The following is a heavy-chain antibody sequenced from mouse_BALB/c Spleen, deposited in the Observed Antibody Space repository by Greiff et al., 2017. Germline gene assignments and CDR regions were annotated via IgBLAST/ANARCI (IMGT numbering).Heavy chain of an antibody. J-gene: IGHJ1*01. D-gene: IGHD2-2*01. V-gene: IGHV5-6-5*01. CDR3: AREGDGYGYWYFDV. CDR2: ISSGGST. Sequence: EVQVVESGGGLVKPGGSLKLSCAASGFTFSSYAMSWVRQTPEKRLEWVASISSGGSTYYPDSVKGRFTISRDNARNILYLQMSSLRSEDTAMYYCAREGDGYGYWYFDVWGAGTTVTVSS. CDR1: GFTFSSYA.